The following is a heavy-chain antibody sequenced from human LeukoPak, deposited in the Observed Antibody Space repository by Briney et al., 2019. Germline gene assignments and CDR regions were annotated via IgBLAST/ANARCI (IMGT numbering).Heavy chain of an antibody. CDR3: AISSGYYHHFDY. Sequence: ASVKVSCKVSGYTLTELSMHWVRQAPGKGLEWMGGFDPEDGETIYAQKFQGRVTMTEDTSTDTAYMELSSLRSEDTAVYYCAISSGYYHHFDYWAREPWSPSPQ. J-gene: IGHJ4*02. CDR2: FDPEDGET. V-gene: IGHV1-24*01. CDR1: GYTLTELS. D-gene: IGHD3-22*01.